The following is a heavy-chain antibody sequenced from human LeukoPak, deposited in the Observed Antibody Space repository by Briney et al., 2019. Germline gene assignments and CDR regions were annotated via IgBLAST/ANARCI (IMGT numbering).Heavy chain of an antibody. CDR3: AREASWFGDFGLRD. Sequence: GASVKVSCKASGYTFTSYGISWVRQAPGQGLEWMGWISAYNGNTNYAQKLQGRVTMTTDTSTSTAYMELRSLRSDDTAVYYCAREASWFGDFGLRDWGQGTLVTVSS. J-gene: IGHJ4*02. CDR2: ISAYNGNT. CDR1: GYTFTSYG. D-gene: IGHD3-10*01. V-gene: IGHV1-18*01.